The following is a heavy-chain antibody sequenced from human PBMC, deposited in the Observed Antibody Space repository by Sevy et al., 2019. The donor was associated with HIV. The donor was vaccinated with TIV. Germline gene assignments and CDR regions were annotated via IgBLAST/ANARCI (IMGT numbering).Heavy chain of an antibody. J-gene: IGHJ4*02. CDR1: GFTFSSYA. Sequence: GGSLRLSCAASGFTFSSYAMHWVRQAPGKGLEWVAVISYDGSNKYYADSVKGRFTISRDNSKNTLYLKMNSLRAEDTAVYYCAGDRGGANYDYVWGSYRYTTAPGYWGQGTLVTVSS. CDR2: ISYDGSNK. CDR3: AGDRGGANYDYVWGSYRYTTAPGY. D-gene: IGHD3-16*02. V-gene: IGHV3-30*04.